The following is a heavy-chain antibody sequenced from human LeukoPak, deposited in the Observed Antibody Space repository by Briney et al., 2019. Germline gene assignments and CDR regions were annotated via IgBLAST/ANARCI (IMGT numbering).Heavy chain of an antibody. CDR3: ARRRRGQGSSWYGGPYYFDY. Sequence: SETLSLTCTVSGGSISSYYWSWIRQPPGKGLEWIGYIYYSGSTNYNPSLKSRVTISVDTSKNQFSLKLSSVTAADTAVYYCARRRRGQGSSWYGGPYYFDYWGQGTLVTVSS. CDR1: GGSISSYY. V-gene: IGHV4-59*12. D-gene: IGHD6-13*01. CDR2: IYYSGST. J-gene: IGHJ4*02.